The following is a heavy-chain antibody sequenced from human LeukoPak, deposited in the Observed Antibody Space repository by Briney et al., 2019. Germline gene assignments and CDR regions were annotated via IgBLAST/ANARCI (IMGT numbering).Heavy chain of an antibody. J-gene: IGHJ6*02. V-gene: IGHV1-18*01. CDR3: ARGGRDGMDV. Sequence: EWMGWVSAYDGSTNYAQKIRGRVTMTTDASKNTVYMELRSLRFDDTAVYYCARGGRDGMDVWGQGTTVTVSS. D-gene: IGHD3-10*01. CDR2: VSAYDGST.